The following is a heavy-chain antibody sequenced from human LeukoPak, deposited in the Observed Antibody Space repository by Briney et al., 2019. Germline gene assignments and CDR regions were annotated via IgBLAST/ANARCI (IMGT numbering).Heavy chain of an antibody. D-gene: IGHD5-18*01. Sequence: ASVKVSCKASGGTFTSCAISWVRHAPGQGKEWMGGIITIFGTANYEQKFHGRVTITTDESTSTAYMELYILRSEDTAVYYCARLLQLWPHYDLDVWGKGTTVTVSS. CDR2: IITIFGTA. J-gene: IGHJ6*03. V-gene: IGHV1-69*05. CDR3: ARLLQLWPHYDLDV. CDR1: GGTFTSCA.